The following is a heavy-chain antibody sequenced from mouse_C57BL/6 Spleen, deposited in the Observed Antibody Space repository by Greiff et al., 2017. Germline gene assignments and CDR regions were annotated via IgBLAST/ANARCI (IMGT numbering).Heavy chain of an antibody. V-gene: IGHV1-64*01. CDR2: IHPNSGST. J-gene: IGHJ4*01. CDR3: ERRTTVVDYYAMDY. Sequence: VQLQQPGAELVKPGASVKLSCKASGYTFTSYWMHWVKQRPGQGLEWIGMIHPNSGSTNYNEKFKSKATLTVDKSSSTAYMQLSSLTSEDSAVYYCERRTTVVDYYAMDYWGKGTSVTVST. CDR1: GYTFTSYW. D-gene: IGHD1-1*01.